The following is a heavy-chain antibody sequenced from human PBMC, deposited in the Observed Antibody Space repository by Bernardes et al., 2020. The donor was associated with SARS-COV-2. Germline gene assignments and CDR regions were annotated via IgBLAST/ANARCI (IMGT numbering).Heavy chain of an antibody. J-gene: IGHJ6*02. CDR3: ARDGYGDYDHSYYYGMDV. Sequence: GGSLRLSCAASGFTFSSYWMSWVRQAPGKGLEWVANIKQDGSEKYYVDSVKGRFTISRDNAKNSLYLQMNSLRAEDTAVYYCARDGYGDYDHSYYYGMDVWGQGTTVTVSS. D-gene: IGHD4-17*01. CDR2: IKQDGSEK. V-gene: IGHV3-7*01. CDR1: GFTFSSYW.